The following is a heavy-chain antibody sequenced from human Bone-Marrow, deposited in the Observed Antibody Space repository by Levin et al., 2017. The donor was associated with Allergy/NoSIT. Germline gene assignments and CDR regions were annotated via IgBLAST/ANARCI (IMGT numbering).Heavy chain of an antibody. CDR3: AKDSDYSRGKLPYYFDY. V-gene: IGHV3-23*01. CDR1: GFIFSNYA. D-gene: IGHD4-11*01. CDR2: FDTAGST. J-gene: IGHJ4*02. Sequence: QAGGSLRLSCAASGFIFSNYAMSWVRQAPGKGLEFVSSFDTAGSTKYADSVKGRFTISRDNSKNTLYLQMNSLRVEDTAIYYCAKDSDYSRGKLPYYFDYWGQGTLVSVSS.